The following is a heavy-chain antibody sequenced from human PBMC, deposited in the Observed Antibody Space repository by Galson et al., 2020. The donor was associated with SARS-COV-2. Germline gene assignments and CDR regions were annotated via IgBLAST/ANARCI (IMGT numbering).Heavy chain of an antibody. D-gene: IGHD3-9*01. CDR1: GFSLSTSGVG. V-gene: IGHV2-5*02. J-gene: IGHJ4*02. Sequence: KMSGPTLVKPTQTLTLTCTFSGFSLSTSGVGVGWIRQPPGKALEWLALIYWDDDKRYSPYLKSRLTITKNTSKNQVVLTMTNMDPVDTATYYCAHERYEIWTGYSNFDYWGQGTLVTVSS. CDR2: IYWDDDK. CDR3: AHERYEIWTGYSNFDY.